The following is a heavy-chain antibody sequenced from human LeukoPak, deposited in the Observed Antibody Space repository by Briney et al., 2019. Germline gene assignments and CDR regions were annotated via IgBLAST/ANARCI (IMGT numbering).Heavy chain of an antibody. CDR3: ARIRCGHTSAICYNH. Sequence: GGSLRLSCAACGYTFSNYWMNWVRQAPGKGLEWVANIKGSGSEKYYLDSVKGRFTISRDNAWDSLYLQMNSLTVEDTAVYYCARIRCGHTSAICYNHWGRGTQVTVSS. D-gene: IGHD3-22*01. J-gene: IGHJ4*02. CDR2: IKGSGSEK. CDR1: GYTFSNYW. V-gene: IGHV3-7*01.